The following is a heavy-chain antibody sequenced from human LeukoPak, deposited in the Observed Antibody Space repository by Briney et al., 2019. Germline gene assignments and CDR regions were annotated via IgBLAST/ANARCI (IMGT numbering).Heavy chain of an antibody. J-gene: IGHJ3*02. CDR2: IGIAGDT. CDR1: GFTFSSYD. CDR3: IRGGIQVSGIDAFDI. V-gene: IGHV3-13*01. Sequence: GGSLRLSCAASGFTFSSYDMHWVRQAPGRGLEWVSAIGIAGDTYYPDSVKGRFTISRENAKNPMYLQMNSLKDGDTAVYYCIRGGIQVSGIDAFDIWGQGTMVTVSS. D-gene: IGHD5/OR15-5a*01.